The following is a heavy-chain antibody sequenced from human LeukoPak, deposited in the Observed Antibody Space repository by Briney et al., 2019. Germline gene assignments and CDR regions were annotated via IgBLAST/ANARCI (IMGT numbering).Heavy chain of an antibody. V-gene: IGHV1-2*04. D-gene: IGHD6-13*01. CDR1: GYTFTGCY. CDR3: ARVRQQLVPLGAFDI. CDR2: INPNSGGT. Sequence: ASVKVSCKASGYTFTGCYMHWVRQAPGQGLEWMGWINPNSGGTNYAQKFQGWVTMTRDMSISTAYMELRRLRSDDTAVYYCARVRQQLVPLGAFDIWGQGTMVTVSS. J-gene: IGHJ3*02.